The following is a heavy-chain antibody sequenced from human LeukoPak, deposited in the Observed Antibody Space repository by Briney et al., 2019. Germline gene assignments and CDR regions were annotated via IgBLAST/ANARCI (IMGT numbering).Heavy chain of an antibody. Sequence: NPSGTLALNCAVSGGPLSSSNYYWGWVRQPPGKGLGWTGSIYYSGSTYYNPSLKSRVTISVDTSKNQFSLKLSSVTAADTAVYYCARRVVAARPFDYWGQGTLVTVSS. V-gene: IGHV4-39*01. CDR1: GGPLSSSNYY. CDR2: IYYSGST. D-gene: IGHD6-6*01. J-gene: IGHJ4*02. CDR3: ARRVVAARPFDY.